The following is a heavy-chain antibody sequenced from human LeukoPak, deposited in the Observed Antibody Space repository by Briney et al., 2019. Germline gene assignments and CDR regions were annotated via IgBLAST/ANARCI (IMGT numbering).Heavy chain of an antibody. Sequence: GGSLRLSCAASGFTFSDYYMSLIRQAPGKGLELVSYISSSGSTIYYADSVKGRFTISRDNAKNSLYLQMNSLRAEDTAVYYCARDWGIAVAGDAFDIWGQGTMVTVSS. CDR3: ARDWGIAVAGDAFDI. CDR1: GFTFSDYY. V-gene: IGHV3-11*04. D-gene: IGHD6-19*01. CDR2: ISSSGSTI. J-gene: IGHJ3*02.